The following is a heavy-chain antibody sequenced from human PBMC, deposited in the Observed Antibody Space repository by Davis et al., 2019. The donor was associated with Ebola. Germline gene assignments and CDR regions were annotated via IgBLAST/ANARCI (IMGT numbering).Heavy chain of an antibody. Sequence: SETLSLTCTVSGGSISGYYWGWVRQPPGKGLEWIGNIYFSGNTYYNPSLRSRVLISVDTSMNQFSLKLNSVTAADTAVYYCARDPFFRSGSFDAFDIWGQGTMVTVSS. CDR3: ARDPFFRSGSFDAFDI. CDR2: IYFSGNT. D-gene: IGHD3-3*01. J-gene: IGHJ3*02. CDR1: GGSISGYY. V-gene: IGHV4-59*12.